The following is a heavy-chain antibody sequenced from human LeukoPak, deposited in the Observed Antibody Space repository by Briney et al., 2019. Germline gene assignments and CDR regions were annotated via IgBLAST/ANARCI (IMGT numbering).Heavy chain of an antibody. J-gene: IGHJ5*02. V-gene: IGHV4-59*08. CDR3: ARHVDTNWFDP. Sequence: SETLSLTCTVSGGSITTYYWSGIRQPPGKGLEWIGYTHYSGNTNYNPSLKSRVTMSVDTSKNQFSLKLSSVTAADTAVYYCARHVDTNWFDPWGQGTLVTVSS. CDR1: GGSITTYY. CDR2: THYSGNT. D-gene: IGHD3-9*01.